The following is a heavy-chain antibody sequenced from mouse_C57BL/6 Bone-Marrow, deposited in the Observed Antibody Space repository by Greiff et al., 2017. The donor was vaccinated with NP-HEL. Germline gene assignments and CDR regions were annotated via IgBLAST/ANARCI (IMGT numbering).Heavy chain of an antibody. J-gene: IGHJ1*03. V-gene: IGHV1-55*01. CDR1: GYTFTSYW. CDR2: IYPGSGST. Sequence: QVQLQQPGAELVKPGASVKMSCKASGYTFTSYWITWVKQRPGQGLEWIGDIYPGSGSTNYNEKFKSKATLTVDTSSSTAYMQLSSLTSEDSAVYYCAREGTYYSNLWYFDVWGTGTTVTVSS. D-gene: IGHD2-5*01. CDR3: AREGTYYSNLWYFDV.